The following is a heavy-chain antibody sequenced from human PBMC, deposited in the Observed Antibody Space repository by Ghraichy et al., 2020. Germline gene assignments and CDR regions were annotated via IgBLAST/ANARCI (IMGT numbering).Heavy chain of an antibody. CDR1: GFTFSSYA. V-gene: IGHV3-23*01. CDR2: ISGSGGST. D-gene: IGHD1-26*01. CDR3: AKDDGSYPVYFDY. J-gene: IGHJ4*02. Sequence: GRSLRLSCAASGFTFSSYAMSWVRQAPGKGLEWVSAISGSGGSTYYADSVKGRFTISRDNSKNTLYLQMNSLRAEDTAVYYCAKDDGSYPVYFDYWGQGTLVTVSS.